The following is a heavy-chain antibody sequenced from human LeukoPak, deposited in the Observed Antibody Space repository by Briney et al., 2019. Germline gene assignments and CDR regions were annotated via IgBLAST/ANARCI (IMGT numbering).Heavy chain of an antibody. Sequence: GGSLRLSCAASGFTFSSYGMHWVRQAPGKGLEWVAVISYDGSNKYYADSVKGRFTVSRDNSKNTLYLQMNSLRAEDTAVYYCAKGTDSGSDYWGQGTLVTVSS. D-gene: IGHD1-26*01. CDR2: ISYDGSNK. J-gene: IGHJ4*02. V-gene: IGHV3-30*18. CDR3: AKGTDSGSDY. CDR1: GFTFSSYG.